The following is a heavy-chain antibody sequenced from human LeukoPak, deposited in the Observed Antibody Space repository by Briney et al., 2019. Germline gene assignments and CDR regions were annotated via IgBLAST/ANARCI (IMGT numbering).Heavy chain of an antibody. CDR2: ISYDGRNK. CDR1: GFTLSNYG. D-gene: IGHD5-12*01. V-gene: IGHV3-30*18. CDR3: AKYGESSGYDLGS. Sequence: GGSLRLSCAASGFTLSNYGMHWVRQAPGKGLEWVAVISYDGRNKFYGDSVKGRFTISRDNSKNTLDLQMSSLRPEDTAVYYCAKYGESSGYDLGSWGQGTLVSVSS. J-gene: IGHJ5*02.